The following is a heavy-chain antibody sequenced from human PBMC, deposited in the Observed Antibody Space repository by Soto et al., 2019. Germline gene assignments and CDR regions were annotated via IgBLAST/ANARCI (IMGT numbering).Heavy chain of an antibody. CDR3: ATDPHYYDTTGYFLDN. J-gene: IGHJ4*02. Sequence: ASVKVSCKASGYTFTTYAIHWVRQAPGQRPEWMGWINADNGHTRYSQKFQGRVTITRDTSATTAYMELSSLRSDDTAVYYCATDPHYYDTTGYFLDNWGQGTLVPVSS. CDR1: GYTFTTYA. CDR2: INADNGHT. V-gene: IGHV1-3*01. D-gene: IGHD3-22*01.